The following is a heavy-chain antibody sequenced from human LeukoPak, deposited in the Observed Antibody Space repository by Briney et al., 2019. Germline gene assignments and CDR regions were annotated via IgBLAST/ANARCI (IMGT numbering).Heavy chain of an antibody. CDR2: ISTKTGDS. Sequence: GASVMVSCKASGYTFSSYVLSWVRQAPGQGLEWMGRISTKTGDSVYAQKLQGRVTMTTDTSTSTAYLELRSLSSDDTAVYYCARTMTTLPTHGELDLWSQGTQVTVSS. CDR3: ARTMTTLPTHGELDL. CDR1: GYTFSSYV. V-gene: IGHV1-18*01. J-gene: IGHJ5*02. D-gene: IGHD4-17*01.